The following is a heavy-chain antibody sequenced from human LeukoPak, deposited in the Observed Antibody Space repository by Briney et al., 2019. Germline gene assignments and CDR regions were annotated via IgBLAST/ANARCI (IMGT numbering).Heavy chain of an antibody. D-gene: IGHD3-22*01. J-gene: IGHJ2*01. CDR2: ISGDGSIT. V-gene: IGHV3-43*02. Sequence: GGSLRLSCAASGFTFDDYAMHWVRQAPGKGLEWVSLISGDGSITYYADSVKGRFTISRDNSKNSLYLQMNSLRTEDTALYYCAKEGADYYDSSGYYYYWYFDLWGRGTLVTVSS. CDR1: GFTFDDYA. CDR3: AKEGADYYDSSGYYYYWYFDL.